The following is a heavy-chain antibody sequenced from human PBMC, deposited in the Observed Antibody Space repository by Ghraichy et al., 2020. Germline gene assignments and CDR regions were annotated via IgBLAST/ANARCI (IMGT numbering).Heavy chain of an antibody. CDR3: VRAMAVPGY. CDR1: GFTFNNYW. CDR2: ISSDGSTT. J-gene: IGHJ4*02. V-gene: IGHV3-74*01. Sequence: GGSLRLSCAASGFTFNNYWMHWVRQAPGKGLVWVSLISSDGSTTSYGDSVKGRFTISRDNAKSTLNLQMNSLRAEDTAVYYCVRAMAVPGYWGQGTLVTVSS. D-gene: IGHD5-18*01.